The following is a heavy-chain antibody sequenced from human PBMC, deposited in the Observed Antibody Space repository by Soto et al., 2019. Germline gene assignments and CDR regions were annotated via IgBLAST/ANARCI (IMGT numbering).Heavy chain of an antibody. Sequence: GGSLRLSCSASGFTFSSYAMHWVRQAPGKGLEYVSAISSNGGSTYYADSVKGRFTISRDNSKNTLYLQMSSLRAEDTAVYYCVKGDSITMVRGPFDYWGQGTLVTVSS. D-gene: IGHD3-10*01. CDR3: VKGDSITMVRGPFDY. V-gene: IGHV3-64D*08. CDR2: ISSNGGST. CDR1: GFTFSSYA. J-gene: IGHJ4*02.